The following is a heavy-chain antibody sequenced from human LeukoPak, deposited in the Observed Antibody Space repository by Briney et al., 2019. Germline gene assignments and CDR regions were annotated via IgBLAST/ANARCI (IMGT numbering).Heavy chain of an antibody. CDR2: ISFSGRGT. J-gene: IGHJ4*02. D-gene: IGHD2-21*02. CDR1: GFKFSSYA. CDR3: AGGDTAWYYFEY. Sequence: GGSPRLSCAASGFKFSSYAMRWVRESPGEGVEWVSRISFSGRGTYYADSVKGRFNIYRDNSKNTLFLQMNSLRAEDTAIYYCAGGDTAWYYFEYWGQGTLVTVSS. V-gene: IGHV3-23*05.